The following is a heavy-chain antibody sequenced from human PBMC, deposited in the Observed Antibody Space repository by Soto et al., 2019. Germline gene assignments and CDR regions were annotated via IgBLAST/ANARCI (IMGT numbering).Heavy chain of an antibody. CDR2: ITATGDRT. V-gene: IGHV3-23*01. D-gene: IGHD1-1*01. CDR3: ATLNGSFEY. J-gene: IGHJ4*02. Sequence: PQRLPCKVFGLKFSSYSMSWIRQSPGKGLEWVAAITATGDRTYYADSVTGRCTISRDNSKKTHYLQMTSLRADDTAMYYCATLNGSFEYWAQGSSGSVSS. CDR1: GLKFSSYS.